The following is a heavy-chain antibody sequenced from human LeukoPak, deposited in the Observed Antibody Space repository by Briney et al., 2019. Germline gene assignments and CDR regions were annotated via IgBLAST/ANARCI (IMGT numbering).Heavy chain of an antibody. Sequence: SVKVSCKASGGTFSSYAISWVRQAPGQGLEWMGGIIPIFGTANYAQKFQGRVTITADESTSTAYMELSSLRSEDTAVYYRASANSSSSYFDYWGQGTLVTVSS. D-gene: IGHD6-6*01. CDR3: ASANSSSSYFDY. V-gene: IGHV1-69*13. CDR1: GGTFSSYA. J-gene: IGHJ4*02. CDR2: IIPIFGTA.